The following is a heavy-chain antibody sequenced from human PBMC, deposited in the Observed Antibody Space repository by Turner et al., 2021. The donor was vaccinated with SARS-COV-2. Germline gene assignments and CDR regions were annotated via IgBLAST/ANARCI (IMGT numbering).Heavy chain of an antibody. D-gene: IGHD3-22*01. Sequence: QVQLVESGGGVVQPGRSLRLSCAASGFTFSSSGMHWVRQAPGKGLEWGAVIFYDVSNKYYADSVKGRFTISRDNSKNTLYLQMNSLRAEDTAVYYCARDHYYDSSGYTLDAFDIWGQGTMVTISS. CDR2: IFYDVSNK. CDR3: ARDHYYDSSGYTLDAFDI. V-gene: IGHV3-33*01. CDR1: GFTFSSSG. J-gene: IGHJ3*02.